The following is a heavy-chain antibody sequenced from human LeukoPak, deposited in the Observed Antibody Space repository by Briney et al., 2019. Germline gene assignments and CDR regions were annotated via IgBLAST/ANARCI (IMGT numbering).Heavy chain of an antibody. CDR1: GFTFSDYW. Sequence: PGGSLRLSCAASGFTFSDYWMHWVRQAPGKGLVWVSRINTDGTSTKYADSVKGRFTISRDNARNTVYLQMNSLRAADTAVYYCARARYSYTGIIDYWGQGTLVTASS. D-gene: IGHD5-18*01. V-gene: IGHV3-74*01. J-gene: IGHJ4*02. CDR2: INTDGTST. CDR3: ARARYSYTGIIDY.